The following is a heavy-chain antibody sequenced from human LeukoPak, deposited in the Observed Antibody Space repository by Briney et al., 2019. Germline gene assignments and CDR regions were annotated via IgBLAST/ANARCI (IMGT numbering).Heavy chain of an antibody. D-gene: IGHD4-17*01. CDR2: ISGSSSNT. J-gene: IGHJ3*02. CDR1: GFTFSDYY. CDR3: ATLTTVTHDAFDI. Sequence: TGGSLRLSCAASGFTFSDYYMTWIRQAPGKGLEWLSYISGSSSNTNYADSVQGRFTISRDNAKNSLYLQMHSLRAEDTAVYYCATLTTVTHDAFDIWGQGTMVTVSS. V-gene: IGHV3-11*06.